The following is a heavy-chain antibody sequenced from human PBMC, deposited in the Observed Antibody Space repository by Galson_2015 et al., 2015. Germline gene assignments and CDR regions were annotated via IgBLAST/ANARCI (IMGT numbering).Heavy chain of an antibody. CDR2: ISGSGGST. D-gene: IGHD3-22*01. CDR3: AKDGQPFTYYFDSSGYYFDY. J-gene: IGHJ4*02. Sequence: SLRLSCAASGFTFSSYAMSWVRQAPGKGLEWVSAISGSGGSTYYADSVKGRFTISRDNSKNTLYLQMNSLRAEDTAVYYCAKDGQPFTYYFDSSGYYFDYWGQGTLVTVSS. CDR1: GFTFSSYA. V-gene: IGHV3-23*01.